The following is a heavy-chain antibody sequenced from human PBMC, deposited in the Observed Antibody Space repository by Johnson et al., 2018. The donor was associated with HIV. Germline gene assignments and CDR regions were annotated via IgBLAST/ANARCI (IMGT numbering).Heavy chain of an antibody. CDR1: GFTFNTYW. CDR2: IKLDGSEK. J-gene: IGHJ3*02. Sequence: VQLVESGGGLVQPGGSLRLSCAASGFTFNTYWMSWVRKAPGKGLEWVANIKLDGSEKYFVDSVKGRFTISRDNAKNSLYLQMNSLRAEDTAVYYCAREALPRGLQSSFGGAFDIWGQGTMVTVSS. D-gene: IGHD4-23*01. CDR3: AREALPRGLQSSFGGAFDI. V-gene: IGHV3-7*01.